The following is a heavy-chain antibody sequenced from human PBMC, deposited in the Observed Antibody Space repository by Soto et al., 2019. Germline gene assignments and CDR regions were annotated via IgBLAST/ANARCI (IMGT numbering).Heavy chain of an antibody. CDR1: GGSMNAHF. D-gene: IGHD2-8*01. CDR3: ARINGCSPDF. J-gene: IGHJ4*02. V-gene: IGHV4-4*07. Sequence: SETLSLTCTVSGGSMNAHFWSWIRQSAGKGLEWIGHIYISGTTMYNPSLKSRVTMSVDPPKNQLSLKLTSSTAADTAVYYCARINGCSPDFWGQGTLVTVSS. CDR2: IYISGTT.